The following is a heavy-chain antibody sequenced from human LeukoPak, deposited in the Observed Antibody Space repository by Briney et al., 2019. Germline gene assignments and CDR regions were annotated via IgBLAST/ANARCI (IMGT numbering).Heavy chain of an antibody. CDR1: GGSFSGYY. CDR2: MNHSGST. V-gene: IGHV4-34*01. CDR3: ARVVPQSYYYGMDV. Sequence: SETLSLTCAVYGGSFSGYYWSWIRQPPGKGLEWIGEMNHSGSTNYNPSLKSRVTISVDTSKNQFSLKLSSVTAADTAVYYCARVVPQSYYYGMDVWGKGTTVTVSS. D-gene: IGHD2-2*01. J-gene: IGHJ6*04.